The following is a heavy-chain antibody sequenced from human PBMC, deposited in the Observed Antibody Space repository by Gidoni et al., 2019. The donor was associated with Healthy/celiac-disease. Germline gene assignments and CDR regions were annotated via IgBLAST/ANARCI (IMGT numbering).Heavy chain of an antibody. J-gene: IGHJ1*01. Sequence: QVQLVQSGAEVKKPGSSVKVSCKASGGTFSSYAISWVRQAPGQGLEWMGGIIPIFGAANYAQKFQGRVTITADKSTSTAYIELSSLRSEDTAVYYCARLGRYCSGGSCPEYFQHWGQGTLVTVSS. CDR1: GGTFSSYA. V-gene: IGHV1-69*06. CDR2: IIPIFGAA. CDR3: ARLGRYCSGGSCPEYFQH. D-gene: IGHD2-15*01.